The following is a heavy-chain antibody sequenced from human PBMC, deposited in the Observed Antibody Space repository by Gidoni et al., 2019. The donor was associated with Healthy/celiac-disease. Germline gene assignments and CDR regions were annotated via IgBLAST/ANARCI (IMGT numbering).Heavy chain of an antibody. J-gene: IGHJ5*02. CDR3: ARAGYSSSWYPNWFDP. D-gene: IGHD6-13*01. CDR1: GGSFSGYY. Sequence: QVQLQQWVAGLLKPSETLSLTCAVYGGSFSGYYWSWIRQPPGKGLEWIGEINHSGSTNYNPSLKSRVTISVDTSKNQFSLKLSSVTAADTAVYYCARAGYSSSWYPNWFDPWGQGTLVTVSS. CDR2: INHSGST. V-gene: IGHV4-34*01.